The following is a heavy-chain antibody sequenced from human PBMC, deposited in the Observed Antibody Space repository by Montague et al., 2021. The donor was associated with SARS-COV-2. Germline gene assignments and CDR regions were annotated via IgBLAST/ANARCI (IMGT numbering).Heavy chain of an antibody. CDR2: IDWDDDK. J-gene: IGHJ4*02. Sequence: PALAKPTKTLTLTCTFSGFSLSTSGMCVSWIRQPPGKALEWLALIDWDDDKYYSTSLKTRLTISKDTSKNQVVLTMTNMDPVDTATYYCARIRDYDILTGSYSGFDYWGRGTLVTVSS. CDR3: ARIRDYDILTGSYSGFDY. CDR1: GFSLSTSGMC. D-gene: IGHD3-9*01. V-gene: IGHV2-70*01.